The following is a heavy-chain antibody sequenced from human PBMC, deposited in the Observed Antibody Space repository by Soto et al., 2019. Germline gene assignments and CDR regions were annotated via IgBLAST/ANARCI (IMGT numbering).Heavy chain of an antibody. CDR1: GGSIRSYY. J-gene: IGHJ6*02. CDR2: IYTSGTT. CDR3: AREGASGFGMDV. V-gene: IGHV4-4*07. D-gene: IGHD1-26*01. Sequence: SETLSLTCTVSGGSIRSYYWSWIRQSAGKALEWVGRIYTSGTTNYNPSLKSRVTILLDTSKNQFSLKLSSVTAADTAVYYCAREGASGFGMDVWGQGTTVTVSS.